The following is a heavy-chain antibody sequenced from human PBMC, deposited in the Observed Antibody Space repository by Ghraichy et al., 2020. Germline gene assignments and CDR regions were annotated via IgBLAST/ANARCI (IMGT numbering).Heavy chain of an antibody. CDR1: GFTFSSHW. V-gene: IGHV3-74*01. D-gene: IGHD2-15*01. CDR2: INGDGTNT. Sequence: ESLNISCAASGFTFSSHWIHWVRQAPGKGLVWVSRINGDGTNTDYADSVKGRFTVSRDNAKNMLSLQMDSLRAEDTAVYYCARVRAADWYFDLWGRGTLVTVSS. CDR3: ARVRAADWYFDL. J-gene: IGHJ2*01.